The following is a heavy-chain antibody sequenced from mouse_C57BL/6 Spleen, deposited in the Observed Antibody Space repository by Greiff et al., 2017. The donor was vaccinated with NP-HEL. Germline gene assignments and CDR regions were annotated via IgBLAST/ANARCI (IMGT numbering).Heavy chain of an antibody. CDR2: IDPETGGT. V-gene: IGHV1-15*01. CDR1: GYTFTDYE. CDR3: TVTSHIDY. Sequence: VQLQQSGAELVRPGASVTLSCTASGYTFTDYEMHWVKQTPVHGLEWIGAIDPETGGTAYNQTFKGKATLTADKSSSTAYMELRSLTSEDSAVYYCTVTSHIDYWGQGTTLTVAS. D-gene: IGHD2-2*01. J-gene: IGHJ2*01.